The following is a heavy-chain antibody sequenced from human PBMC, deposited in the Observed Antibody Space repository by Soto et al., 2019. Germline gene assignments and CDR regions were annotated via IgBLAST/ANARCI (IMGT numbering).Heavy chain of an antibody. D-gene: IGHD2-2*02. CDR1: GFSFSTYS. Sequence: EVQLVESGGGLVKPGGSLRLSCAASGFSFSTYSINWVRQAPGKGLEWVSSISSSSNQVYYADSVKGRFTISRDNAKNSLYLQMNSLRAEDTAVYYCARDLPLYTGVFDMWGQGTMVTVSS. CDR3: ARDLPLYTGVFDM. V-gene: IGHV3-21*01. CDR2: ISSSSNQV. J-gene: IGHJ3*02.